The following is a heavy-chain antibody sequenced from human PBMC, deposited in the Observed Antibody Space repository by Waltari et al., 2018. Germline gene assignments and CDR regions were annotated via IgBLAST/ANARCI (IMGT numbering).Heavy chain of an antibody. Sequence: QVYLQESGPGQVKATQTLSLTCTVSGGSISSGGYYWSWVRQHPGGGLEWIGSIYNGVTTQYSPSIKSRLTISEDTSKNQFSLRLRSVTAADTALYFCARDYYGPGWFDFWGQGIRVTVSS. D-gene: IGHD3-22*01. J-gene: IGHJ4*02. CDR3: ARDYYGPGWFDF. V-gene: IGHV4-31*03. CDR1: GGSISSGGYY. CDR2: IYNGVTT.